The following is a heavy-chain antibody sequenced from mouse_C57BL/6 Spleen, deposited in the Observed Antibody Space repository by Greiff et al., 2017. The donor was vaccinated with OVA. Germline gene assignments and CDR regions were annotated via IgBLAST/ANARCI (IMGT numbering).Heavy chain of an antibody. J-gene: IGHJ1*03. V-gene: IGHV2-2*01. CDR3: ARSFITTVVAHWYFDV. CDR1: GFSLTSYG. Sequence: VKLQESGPGLVQPSQSLSITCTVSGFSLTSYGVHWVRQSPGKGLEWLGVIWSGGSTDYNAAFISRLSISKDNSKSQVFFKMNSLQADDTAIYYCARSFITTVVAHWYFDVWGTGTTVTVSS. CDR2: IWSGGST. D-gene: IGHD1-1*01.